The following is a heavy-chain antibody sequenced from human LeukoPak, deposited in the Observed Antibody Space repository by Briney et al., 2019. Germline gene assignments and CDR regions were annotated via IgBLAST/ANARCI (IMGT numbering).Heavy chain of an antibody. Sequence: PGGSLRLSCAASGFTFNSYAMSWVRQAPGKGLEWVAVISYDGSNKYYADSVKGRFTISRDNSKNTLYLQMNSLRAEDTAVYYCARGLAADYYYGMDVWGQGTTVTVSS. D-gene: IGHD6-13*01. CDR2: ISYDGSNK. CDR1: GFTFNSYA. V-gene: IGHV3-30*04. J-gene: IGHJ6*02. CDR3: ARGLAADYYYGMDV.